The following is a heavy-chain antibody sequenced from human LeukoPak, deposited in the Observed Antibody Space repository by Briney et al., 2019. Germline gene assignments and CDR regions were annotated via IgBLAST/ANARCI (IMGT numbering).Heavy chain of an antibody. Sequence: GGSLRLSCVASGFTVSSNYMSWVRQAPGKGLEWVAFIRYDGSNKYYADSVKGRFTISRDNSKNSLYLQMNSLRAEDTAVYYCAKGTVAAPDGYFDYWGQGTLVTVSS. CDR2: IRYDGSNK. CDR3: AKGTVAAPDGYFDY. J-gene: IGHJ4*02. CDR1: GFTVSSNY. V-gene: IGHV3-30*02. D-gene: IGHD4-23*01.